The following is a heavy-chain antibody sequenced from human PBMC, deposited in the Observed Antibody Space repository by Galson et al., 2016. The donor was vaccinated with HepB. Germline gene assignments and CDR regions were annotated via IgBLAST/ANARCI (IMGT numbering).Heavy chain of an antibody. Sequence: SLRLSCAASGFTFSSYEMNWVRQAPGKGLEWVSYISSTGNTIYYADSVKGRFTISRDNAKNSLYLQTNSLRAEDTAVYYCASSGWQIFDYWGQGALVTVSS. CDR1: GFTFSSYE. CDR3: ASSGWQIFDY. D-gene: IGHD6-19*01. J-gene: IGHJ4*02. CDR2: ISSTGNTI. V-gene: IGHV3-48*03.